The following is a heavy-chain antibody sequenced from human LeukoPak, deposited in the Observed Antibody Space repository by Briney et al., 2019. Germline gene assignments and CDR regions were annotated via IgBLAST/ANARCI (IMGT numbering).Heavy chain of an antibody. Sequence: SETLSLTCTVSGGSISSGSYYWSWIRQPAGKGLEWIGRIYTSGSTNYNPSLKSRVTISVDTSKNQFSLKLSSVTAADTAVYYCARERYSPDWLFDYWGQGTLVTVSS. CDR1: GGSISSGSYY. D-gene: IGHD4-11*01. J-gene: IGHJ4*02. V-gene: IGHV4-61*02. CDR3: ARERYSPDWLFDY. CDR2: IYTSGST.